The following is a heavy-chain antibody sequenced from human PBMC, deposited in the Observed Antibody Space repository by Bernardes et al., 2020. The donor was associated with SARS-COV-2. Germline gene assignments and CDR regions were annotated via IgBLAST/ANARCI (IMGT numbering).Heavy chain of an antibody. V-gene: IGHV3-30*03. CDR1: GFTFNNYG. J-gene: IGHJ4*02. CDR2: ISYDGSYK. D-gene: IGHD3-22*01. CDR3: ARTFIDSSGYAQTRPNFDS. Sequence: GGSLRLSCAASGFTFNNYGMHWVRPAPGKGLEWVAVISYDGSYKFYADSVKGRFTISRDNSKNTLYLQMNSLRAEDTAVYYCARTFIDSSGYAQTRPNFDSWGQGTLVTVSS.